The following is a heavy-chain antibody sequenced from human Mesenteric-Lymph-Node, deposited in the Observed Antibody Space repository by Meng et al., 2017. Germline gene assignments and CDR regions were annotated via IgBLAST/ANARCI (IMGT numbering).Heavy chain of an antibody. CDR3: AMLGYCSSTSCRNY. V-gene: IGHV4-4*02. Sequence: QVQRQESGPGLVKPSRTLSLSCAVSGGSISSSNWWSWVRQPPGKGLEWIGEIYHSGSTNYNPSLKSRVTISVDKSKNQFSLKLSSVTAADTAVYYCAMLGYCSSTSCRNYWGQGTLVTVSS. CDR1: GGSISSSNW. J-gene: IGHJ4*02. CDR2: IYHSGST. D-gene: IGHD2-2*01.